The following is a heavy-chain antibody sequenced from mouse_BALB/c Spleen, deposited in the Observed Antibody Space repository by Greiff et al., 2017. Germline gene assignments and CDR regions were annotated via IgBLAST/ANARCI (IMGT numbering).Heavy chain of an antibody. D-gene: IGHD1-1*01. J-gene: IGHJ3*01. Sequence: LVRPGVSVKISCKGSGYTFTDYAMHWVKQSHGKSLEWIGYISCYNGATSYNQKFKGKATFTVDTSSSTAYMQFNSLTSEDSAVYYCARGGSSYGWFAYWGQGTLVTVSA. CDR3: ARGGSSYGWFAY. CDR2: ISCYNGAT. CDR1: GYTFTDYA. V-gene: IGHV1S34*01.